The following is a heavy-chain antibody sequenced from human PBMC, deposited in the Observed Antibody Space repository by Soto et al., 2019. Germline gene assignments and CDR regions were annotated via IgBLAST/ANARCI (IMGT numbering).Heavy chain of an antibody. Sequence: SETLSLTCAVYGRSFSGYYWSWIRHPPGRGLEWIGEINHSGSTNYNPSLKSRVTISVDTSKNQFSLKLSSVTAADTAVYYCARIGYSSSWYTTDGAFDIWGQGTMVTVSS. J-gene: IGHJ3*02. CDR2: INHSGST. V-gene: IGHV4-34*01. D-gene: IGHD6-13*01. CDR3: ARIGYSSSWYTTDGAFDI. CDR1: GRSFSGYY.